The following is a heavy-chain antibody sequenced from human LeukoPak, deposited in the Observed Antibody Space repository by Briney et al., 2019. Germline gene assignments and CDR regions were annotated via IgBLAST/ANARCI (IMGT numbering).Heavy chain of an antibody. CDR3: AKDGDYVWGSYRDAFDI. CDR1: GFTFSSYG. Sequence: GGSLRLSCAASGFTFSSYGMHWVRQAPGKGLEWVAFIRYDGSNKYYADSVKGRFTISRDNSKNTLYLQMNSLRAEDTAVYYCAKDGDYVWGSYRDAFDIWGQGTMVTVSS. CDR2: IRYDGSNK. D-gene: IGHD3-16*02. J-gene: IGHJ3*02. V-gene: IGHV3-30*02.